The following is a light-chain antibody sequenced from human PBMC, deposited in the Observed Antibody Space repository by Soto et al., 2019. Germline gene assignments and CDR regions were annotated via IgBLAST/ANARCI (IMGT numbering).Light chain of an antibody. Sequence: QSVLTQPPSASGSPGQSVTISCTGTNSDVGGYNYVSWYQQYPGKAPKLIIYEVNERPSGVPDRFSGSKSGNTASLTGSGLQTADEADYYCSSYAGSNWYVFGTGTKLTVL. J-gene: IGLJ1*01. V-gene: IGLV2-8*01. CDR3: SSYAGSNWYV. CDR2: EVN. CDR1: NSDVGGYNY.